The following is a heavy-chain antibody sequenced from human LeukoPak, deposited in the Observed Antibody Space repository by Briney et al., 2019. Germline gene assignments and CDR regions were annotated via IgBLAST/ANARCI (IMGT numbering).Heavy chain of an antibody. CDR2: IIPIFGTA. CDR1: GGTFSSYA. Sequence: ASVKVSCKASGGTFSSYAISWVRQAPGQGLEWMGRIIPIFGTANYAQKFRGRVTITTDESTSTAYMELSSLRSEDTAAYYCARGTKGGIVGATGAFDIWGQGTMVTVSS. CDR3: ARGTKGGIVGATGAFDI. V-gene: IGHV1-69*05. D-gene: IGHD1-26*01. J-gene: IGHJ3*02.